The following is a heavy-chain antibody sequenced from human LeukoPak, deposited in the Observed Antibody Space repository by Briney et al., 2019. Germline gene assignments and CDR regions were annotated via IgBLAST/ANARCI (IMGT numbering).Heavy chain of an antibody. V-gene: IGHV3-23*01. CDR2: ISGTGANT. CDR3: AYADNNGWYYFDY. Sequence: GGSLRLSCAVSGFTFSSYAMTWVRQAPGKGLEWVSAISGTGANTYYADSVKGRFTTSRDNPRNTLYLQMNSLSNEDTAVYYCAYADNNGWYYFDYWGQGTLVTVSS. J-gene: IGHJ4*02. CDR1: GFTFSSYA. D-gene: IGHD6-19*01.